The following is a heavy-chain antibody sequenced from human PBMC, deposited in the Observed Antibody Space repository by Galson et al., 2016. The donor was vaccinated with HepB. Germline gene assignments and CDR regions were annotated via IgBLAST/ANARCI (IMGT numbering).Heavy chain of an antibody. CDR3: ARGGSYLGATLPYYFDY. Sequence: SVKVSCKDSGGTFSSYVISWVRQGPGQGLEWMGGIIPISGTPNYAQKFQGRVTITADKSTSAAYMELRSLRSEDTAVYYCARGGSYLGATLPYYFDYWGQGTLVTVSS. D-gene: IGHD1-26*01. J-gene: IGHJ4*02. V-gene: IGHV1-69*06. CDR2: IIPISGTP. CDR1: GGTFSSYV.